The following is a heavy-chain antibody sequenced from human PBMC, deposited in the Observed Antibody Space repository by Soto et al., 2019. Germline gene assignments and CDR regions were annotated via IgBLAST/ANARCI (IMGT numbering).Heavy chain of an antibody. D-gene: IGHD2-2*01. CDR3: TRDPASTPYDY. CDR2: INQDGREQ. V-gene: IGHV3-7*01. J-gene: IGHJ4*02. CDR1: GFTFSFYW. Sequence: GGSLRLSCAASGFTFSFYWMSWVRQAPGKGLEWVANINQDGREQYYVDSVKGRFTIARDNAKNSLYLQMNSLGVEDTAVYYCTRDPASTPYDYWGQGTLVTVSS.